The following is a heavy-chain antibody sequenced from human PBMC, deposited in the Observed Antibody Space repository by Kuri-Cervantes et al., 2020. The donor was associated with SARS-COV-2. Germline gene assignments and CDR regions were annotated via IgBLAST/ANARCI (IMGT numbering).Heavy chain of an antibody. Sequence: GGSLRLSCAASGFTFSSYWMSWVRQAPGKGLEWVANIKQDGNEKYYVDSVKGRFTLSRDNAKNMLFLQMNSLRAEDTAVYYCVRDGDHWNFDYWGQGTLVTVSS. J-gene: IGHJ4*02. CDR3: VRDGDHWNFDY. CDR2: IKQDGNEK. D-gene: IGHD1-1*01. CDR1: GFTFSSYW. V-gene: IGHV3-7*01.